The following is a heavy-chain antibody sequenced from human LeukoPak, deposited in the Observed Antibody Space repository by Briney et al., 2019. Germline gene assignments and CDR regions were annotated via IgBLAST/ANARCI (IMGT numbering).Heavy chain of an antibody. V-gene: IGHV4-39*07. CDR1: GGSIGSSSYY. CDR3: ARDPTVVTPEAVDI. J-gene: IGHJ3*02. Sequence: SETLSLTCIVSGGSIGSSSYYWGWIRQPPGKGLEWIGSIYYSGSTYYNPSLKSRVTISVDTSKNQFSLKLRSVTAADTAVYYCARDPTVVTPEAVDIWGQGTKVTVSS. D-gene: IGHD4-23*01. CDR2: IYYSGST.